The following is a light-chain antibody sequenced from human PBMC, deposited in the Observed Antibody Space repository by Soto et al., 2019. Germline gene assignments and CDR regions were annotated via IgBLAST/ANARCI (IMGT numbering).Light chain of an antibody. CDR2: KAS. CDR3: QQYSQYPYT. Sequence: IQLTQSPSTLSASVGERVAISCRASQSISSSLAWYQQKPGKAPNLLIYKASRLQSGVPSRFSGSGSGTEFTLTSSSLQPDDFATYYCQQYSQYPYTFGQGTNLEIK. CDR1: QSISSS. V-gene: IGKV1-5*03. J-gene: IGKJ2*01.